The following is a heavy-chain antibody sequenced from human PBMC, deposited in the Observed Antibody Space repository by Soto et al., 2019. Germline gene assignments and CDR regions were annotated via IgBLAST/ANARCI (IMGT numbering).Heavy chain of an antibody. CDR3: IRGPDMVRAPITYYYGMDV. CDR1: GCTFGDYA. CDR2: IRSKAYGGTT. J-gene: IGHJ6*02. V-gene: IGHV3-49*04. Sequence: SLRLSCTAYGCTFGDYAMSWVRQAPGQGREWVGFIRSKAYGGTTEYAASVKGRFTISRDDSKSIAYLQMNSLKTEDTAVYYSIRGPDMVRAPITYYYGMDVFCQCTTVSVSS. D-gene: IGHD3-10*01.